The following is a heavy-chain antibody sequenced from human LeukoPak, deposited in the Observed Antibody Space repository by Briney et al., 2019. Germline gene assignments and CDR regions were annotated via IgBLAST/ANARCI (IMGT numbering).Heavy chain of an antibody. Sequence: SETLSLTCTVSGGSISTSSYCWGWVRQPPGKGLEWIGYIFYSGSTYYSPSLKSRVTISVDTSKNQFSLKLSSVAAAETAVYYCARDRGYSSGYWFDPWGQGTLVTVSS. CDR3: ARDRGYSSGYWFDP. D-gene: IGHD6-19*01. CDR2: IFYSGST. CDR1: GGSISTSSYC. J-gene: IGHJ5*02. V-gene: IGHV4-39*07.